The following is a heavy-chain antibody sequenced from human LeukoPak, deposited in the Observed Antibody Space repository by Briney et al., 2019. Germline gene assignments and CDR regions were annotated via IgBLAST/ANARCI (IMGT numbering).Heavy chain of an antibody. Sequence: GRSLRLSCAASGFTFSSYGMHWVRQAPGKGLEWVAVISYDGSNKYYADSVKGRFTISRDNSKNTLYLQMNSLRAEDTAVYYCAKEEGYSYGIDYWGQGTLVTVSS. CDR3: AKEEGYSYGIDY. CDR2: ISYDGSNK. J-gene: IGHJ4*02. CDR1: GFTFSSYG. V-gene: IGHV3-30*18. D-gene: IGHD5-18*01.